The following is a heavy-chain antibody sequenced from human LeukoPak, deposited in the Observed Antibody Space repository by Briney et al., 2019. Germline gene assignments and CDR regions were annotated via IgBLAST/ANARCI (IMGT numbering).Heavy chain of an antibody. CDR1: GGSISSTSYY. CDR2: IYYSGST. Sequence: SETLSLTCTVSGGSISSTSYYWGWIRQTPGKGLEWFGSIYYSGSTYYNPSLKSRVTISVDTSKNQFSLKLSSVTAADTAVYYCARGLYGDYRGPFDYWGQGTLVTVSS. CDR3: ARGLYGDYRGPFDY. V-gene: IGHV4-39*07. J-gene: IGHJ4*02. D-gene: IGHD4-17*01.